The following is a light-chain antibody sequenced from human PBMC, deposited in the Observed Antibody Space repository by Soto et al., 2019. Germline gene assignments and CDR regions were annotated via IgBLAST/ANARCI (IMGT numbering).Light chain of an antibody. CDR2: EVT. J-gene: IGLJ2*01. CDR3: SSYAGRGVGV. Sequence: QSALTQPASVSGCPGQSITISCTGTTSDVGSYDLVSWYQQHPGAAPKLLIYEVTERPSGVSIRFSGSKSDYTASLTISGLQAEDEADYYCSSYAGRGVGVFGGGTKVTVL. V-gene: IGLV2-23*02. CDR1: TSDVGSYDL.